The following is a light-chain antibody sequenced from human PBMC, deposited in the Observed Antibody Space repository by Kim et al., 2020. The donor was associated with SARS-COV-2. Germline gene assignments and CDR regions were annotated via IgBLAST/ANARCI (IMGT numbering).Light chain of an antibody. CDR3: QQLNSYPYT. CDR1: QDVNTI. CDR2: GAS. V-gene: IGKV1-9*01. J-gene: IGKJ2*01. Sequence: SASVGDRVSITCRASQDVNTIVAWYQQKRGQAPRLLIYGASTLQSGVPSRFSGYGSGTEFTLTITSPQPEDVATYYCQQLNSYPYTFGQGTKLEV.